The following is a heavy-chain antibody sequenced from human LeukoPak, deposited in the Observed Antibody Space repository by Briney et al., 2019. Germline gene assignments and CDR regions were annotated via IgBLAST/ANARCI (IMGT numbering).Heavy chain of an antibody. CDR1: GGSISSGGYY. D-gene: IGHD6-13*01. Sequence: SETLSLTCTVSGGSISSGGYYWSWIRQPPGKGLEWIGYIYHSGSTYYNPSLKSRVTISVDRSKNQFSLKLSSVTAADTAVYYCARVGYSSSKAHFDYWGQGILVIVS. V-gene: IGHV4-30-2*01. CDR3: ARVGYSSSKAHFDY. CDR2: IYHSGST. J-gene: IGHJ4*02.